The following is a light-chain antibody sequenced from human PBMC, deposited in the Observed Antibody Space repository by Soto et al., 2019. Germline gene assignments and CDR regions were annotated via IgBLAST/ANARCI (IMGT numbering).Light chain of an antibody. J-gene: IGKJ2*01. CDR2: GAS. CDR3: QQYGTSPYT. CDR1: QSVSTNY. Sequence: ENALTQSPDTLSLSPGERATLSCRASQSVSTNYLAWYQQKPGQAPRLLIYGASSRATGIPDRFSGSGSGTDFTLTISRLEPEDFAVYFCQQYGTSPYTFGQGTKLETK. V-gene: IGKV3-20*01.